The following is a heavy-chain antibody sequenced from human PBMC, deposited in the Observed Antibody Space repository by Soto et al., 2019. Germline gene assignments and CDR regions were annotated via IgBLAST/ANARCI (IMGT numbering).Heavy chain of an antibody. D-gene: IGHD6-25*01. CDR3: ARMGSQRYYDYGMDV. Sequence: EVQLVESGGGLVKPGGSLSLSCAASGFTFSSYSRNWVRQAPGKGLEWVSSISSSSSYIDYADSVKGRFTISRDNAKNSLSLQMTSLRAEDTAVYYCARMGSQRYYDYGMDVWGQGTTVTVSS. CDR1: GFTFSSYS. J-gene: IGHJ6*02. CDR2: ISSSSSYI. V-gene: IGHV3-21*01.